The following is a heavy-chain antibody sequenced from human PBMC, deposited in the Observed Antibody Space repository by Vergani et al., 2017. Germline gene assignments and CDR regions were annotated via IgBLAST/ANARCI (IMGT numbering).Heavy chain of an antibody. CDR2: VFHSGSA. Sequence: QVQLQQWGAGVVKPSGILSLTCAVFGESFSSFYWSWIRQPPGKGLEWIATVFHSGSAYYNPSLRRRVTISVETSKNQFSLRLTTLTAADTAVYYCARQFWVSQGVGAFETWGRGTEVSVSS. CDR3: ARQFWVSQGVGAFET. D-gene: IGHD3-16*01. CDR1: GESFSSFY. J-gene: IGHJ3*02. V-gene: IGHV4-34*02.